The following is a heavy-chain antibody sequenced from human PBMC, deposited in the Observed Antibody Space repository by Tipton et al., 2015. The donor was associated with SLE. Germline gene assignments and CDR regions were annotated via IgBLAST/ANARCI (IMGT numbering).Heavy chain of an antibody. J-gene: IGHJ4*02. V-gene: IGHV4-4*08. Sequence: TLSLTCTVSGGSITDYYWSWIRQPPGKGLEWIGFIYTSGSTNYNPSLKSRLTLSIDTSKNQFSLKLSSVTAADTAVYYCVRLELPATKADYWGPGTLVTVSS. D-gene: IGHD5-24*01. CDR1: GGSITDYY. CDR3: VRLELPATKADY. CDR2: IYTSGST.